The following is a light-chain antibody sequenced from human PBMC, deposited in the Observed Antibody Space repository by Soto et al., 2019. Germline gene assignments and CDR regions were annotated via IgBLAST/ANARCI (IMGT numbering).Light chain of an antibody. V-gene: IGKV3-11*01. Sequence: EIVLTQSPATLSLSPGERATLSCKASQNVNTYIAWYQHKPGQAPRLLIYDASNRATALTPRFSGSGSGTDFTFTISSLEPEDSGVYYCQQRINWPLTLGGGTKVEIK. CDR1: QNVNTY. CDR3: QQRINWPLT. J-gene: IGKJ4*01. CDR2: DAS.